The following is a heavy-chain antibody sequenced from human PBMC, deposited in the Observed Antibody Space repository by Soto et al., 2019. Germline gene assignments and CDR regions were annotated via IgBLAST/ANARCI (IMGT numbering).Heavy chain of an antibody. V-gene: IGHV1-69*12. CDR2: IIPIFGTA. J-gene: IGHJ4*02. D-gene: IGHD6-13*01. CDR3: ARGEGSRWYAGIDH. CDR1: GGTFSSYA. Sequence: QVQLVQSGAEVKKPGSSVKVSCKASGGTFSSYAISWVRQAPGQGLEWMGGIIPIFGTANYAQKFQGRVTITADEXXSTADMELSSLRCEDTAVYYCARGEGSRWYAGIDHWGQGSLVTGSS.